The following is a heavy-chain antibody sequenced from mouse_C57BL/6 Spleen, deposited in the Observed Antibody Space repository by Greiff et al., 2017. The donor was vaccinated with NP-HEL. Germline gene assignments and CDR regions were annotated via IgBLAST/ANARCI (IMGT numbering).Heavy chain of an antibody. CDR2: IDPENGDT. V-gene: IGHV14-4*01. CDR1: GFNIKDDY. D-gene: IGHD3-2*02. CDR3: TTSSSGTWGFAY. J-gene: IGHJ3*01. Sequence: EVQLQQSGAELVRPGASVKLSCTASGFNIKDDYMHWVKQRPEQGLEWIGWIDPENGDTEYASKFQGKATITADTSSNTAYLQLSSLTSEDTAVYYCTTSSSGTWGFAYWGQGTLVTVSA.